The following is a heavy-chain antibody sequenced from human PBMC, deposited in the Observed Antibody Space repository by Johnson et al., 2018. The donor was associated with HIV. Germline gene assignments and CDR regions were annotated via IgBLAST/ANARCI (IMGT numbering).Heavy chain of an antibody. V-gene: IGHV3-30*04. CDR1: GFTFSSYA. Sequence: VQLVESGGGVVQPGRSLRLSCAASGFTFSSYAMHWVRQAPGKGLEWVAVISYDGSNKYYADSVKGRFTISRDNSENTLYLQMNSLRAEDTAVYYCAKDYSNYPQDAFDIWGQGTMVTVSS. J-gene: IGHJ3*02. CDR3: AKDYSNYPQDAFDI. CDR2: ISYDGSNK. D-gene: IGHD4-11*01.